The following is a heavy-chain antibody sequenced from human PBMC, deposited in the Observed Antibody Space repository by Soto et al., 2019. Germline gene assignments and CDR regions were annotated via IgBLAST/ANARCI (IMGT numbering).Heavy chain of an antibody. CDR1: GYTFTSYS. CDR2: INAGNGNT. D-gene: IGHD3-16*01. Sequence: ASVKVSCKASGYTFTSYSMHWVRHAPGQRLEWMGWINAGNGNTKYSQKFQGRVTVTRDTSASTAYMELGSLRAEDTAVYYCVTEGFTANDYRNLAFDDCGQGTVVTVSS. V-gene: IGHV1-3*01. J-gene: IGHJ4*02. CDR3: VTEGFTANDYRNLAFDD.